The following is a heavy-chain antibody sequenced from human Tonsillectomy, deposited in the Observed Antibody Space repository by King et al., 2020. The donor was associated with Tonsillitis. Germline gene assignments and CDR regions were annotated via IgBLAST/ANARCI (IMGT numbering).Heavy chain of an antibody. CDR2: IYYSGST. V-gene: IGHV4-30-4*07. CDR1: GGSISSGGYS. Sequence: VQLQESGPGLVKPSQTLSLTCAVSGGSISSGGYSWSWIRQPPGKGLEWIGYIYYSGSTYYNPSLKSRVTISVDTSKNQFSLKLSSVTAADTAVYYCARARRGYSYGQSYWYFDLWGRGTLVTVSS. J-gene: IGHJ2*01. CDR3: ARARRGYSYGQSYWYFDL. D-gene: IGHD5-18*01.